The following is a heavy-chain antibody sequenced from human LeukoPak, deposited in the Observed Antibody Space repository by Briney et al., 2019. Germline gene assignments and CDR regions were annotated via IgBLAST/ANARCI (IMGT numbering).Heavy chain of an antibody. V-gene: IGHV4-59*01. Sequence: SETLSLTCTVSGGSIDSYYWSWIRQPPGKGLEWIGYIYYTGSTEYHPSLKSRVTISLDTSKNQFSLKLTSVTAADTAVYYRARVYQSAEYYFDYWGQGNLVSVSS. D-gene: IGHD2-2*01. CDR2: IYYTGST. CDR1: GGSIDSYY. J-gene: IGHJ4*02. CDR3: ARVYQSAEYYFDY.